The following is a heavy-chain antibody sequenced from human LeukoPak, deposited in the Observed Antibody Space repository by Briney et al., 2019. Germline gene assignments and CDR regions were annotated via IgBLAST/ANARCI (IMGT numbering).Heavy chain of an antibody. J-gene: IGHJ5*02. CDR1: GGTFSSYA. D-gene: IGHD2-2*01. CDR2: IIPIFGTA. Sequence: GATVKVSCKASGGTFSSYAISWVRQAPGQGLEWMGGIIPIFGTANYAQKFQGRVTITADESTSTAYMELSSLRSEDTAVYYCARDRVQLLFSWFDPWGQGTLVTVSS. V-gene: IGHV1-69*13. CDR3: ARDRVQLLFSWFDP.